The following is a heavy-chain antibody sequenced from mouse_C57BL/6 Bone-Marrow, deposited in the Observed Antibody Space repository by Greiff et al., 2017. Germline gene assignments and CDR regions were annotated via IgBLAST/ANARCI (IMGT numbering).Heavy chain of an antibody. V-gene: IGHV5-6*02. D-gene: IGHD1-1*01. Sequence: DVKLVESGGDLVKPGGSLKLSCAASGFTFSSYGMSWVRQTPDKRLAWVATISSGGSYTYSPDSVKGRFTISRDNAKNTLYLQMSSLKSEDTAMYYCARRGFYYGSRGYFDVWGTGTTVTVSS. J-gene: IGHJ1*03. CDR2: ISSGGSYT. CDR3: ARRGFYYGSRGYFDV. CDR1: GFTFSSYG.